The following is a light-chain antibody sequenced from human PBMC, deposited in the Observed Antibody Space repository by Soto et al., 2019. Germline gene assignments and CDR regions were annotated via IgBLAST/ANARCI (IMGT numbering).Light chain of an antibody. CDR2: GAS. J-gene: IGKJ1*01. CDR1: QTITSN. V-gene: IGKV3-15*01. CDR3: QQYNNWPPAT. Sequence: EIVMTQSPATLSVSPGERATLSCRASQTITSNLAWYQQKPGQAPRLLIYGASTRATGIPARFSGSGSGTEFTLTISSLQSEDFALYYCQQYNNWPPATFGQRTKVEIK.